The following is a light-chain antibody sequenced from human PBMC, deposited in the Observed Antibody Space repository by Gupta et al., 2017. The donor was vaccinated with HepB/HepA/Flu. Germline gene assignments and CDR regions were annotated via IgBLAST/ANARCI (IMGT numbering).Light chain of an antibody. V-gene: IGKV3-20*01. CDR3: QQYSSSLT. CDR2: AAS. CDR1: QSVSNS. Sequence: EIVLTQSPGTLSLSPGERATLSCRASQSVSNSLAWYQQIPGQAPRLLVYAASSRATGIPDRFSGSGSGTDFTLTSTRLEPEDFAVYYCQQYSSSLTFGGGTKVEMK. J-gene: IGKJ4*01.